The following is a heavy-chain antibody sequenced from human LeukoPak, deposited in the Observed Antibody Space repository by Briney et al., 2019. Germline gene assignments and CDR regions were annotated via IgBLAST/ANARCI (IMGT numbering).Heavy chain of an antibody. CDR1: GFSFENYN. J-gene: IGHJ4*02. D-gene: IGHD6-13*01. Sequence: PGGSLRLSCAASGFSFENYNMNWVRQAPGKGLEWVSSISSSSSYIYYADSVKGRFTISRDNAKNSLYLQMNSLRAEDTAVYYCARGPGIAAAGTLQGNDYWGQGTLVTVSS. V-gene: IGHV3-21*01. CDR3: ARGPGIAAAGTLQGNDY. CDR2: ISSSSSYI.